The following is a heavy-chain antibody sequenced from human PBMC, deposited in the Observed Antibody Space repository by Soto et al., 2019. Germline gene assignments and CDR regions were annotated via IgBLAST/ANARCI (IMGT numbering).Heavy chain of an antibody. D-gene: IGHD3-3*01. CDR3: ASLGFDFWSGYYYFDY. CDR1: GFTFSSYW. J-gene: IGHJ4*02. Sequence: GGSLRLSCAASGFTFSSYWMSWVRQAPGKGLEWVANIKQDGSEKYYVDSVKGRFTISRDNAKNSLYLQMNSLRAEDTAVYYCASLGFDFWSGYYYFDYWGQGTLVTVSS. V-gene: IGHV3-7*01. CDR2: IKQDGSEK.